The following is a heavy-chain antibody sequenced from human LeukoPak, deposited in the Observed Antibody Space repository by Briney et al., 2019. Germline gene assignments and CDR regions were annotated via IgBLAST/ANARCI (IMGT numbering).Heavy chain of an antibody. CDR1: GGSISSYYW. D-gene: IGHD4-17*01. J-gene: IGHJ4*02. V-gene: IGHV2-5*08. CDR2: IYWDDDK. CDR3: AHSLRRHYAYFDY. Sequence: TLSLTCTVSGGSISSYYWSWIRQPPGKGLEWLAFIYWDDDKRYSPSLKSRLTITKDTSKDQVVLTVTNMYPVDTATYYCAHSLRRHYAYFDYWGQGTLVTVSS.